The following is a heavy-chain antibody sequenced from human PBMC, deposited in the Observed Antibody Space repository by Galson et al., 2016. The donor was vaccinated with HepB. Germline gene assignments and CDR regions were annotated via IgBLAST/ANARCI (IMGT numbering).Heavy chain of an antibody. Sequence: LRLSCAASGFTFKSHSMSWVRQAPGKGLEWIGQIYHRGDTNYNPSLKSRLTMSVDTSKNQFSLKLSSVTAADTALYFCTREAPKDYFDYWGQGTLVTVST. V-gene: IGHV4-34*10. CDR3: TREAPKDYFDY. CDR2: IYHRGDT. J-gene: IGHJ4*02. CDR1: GFTFKSHSM.